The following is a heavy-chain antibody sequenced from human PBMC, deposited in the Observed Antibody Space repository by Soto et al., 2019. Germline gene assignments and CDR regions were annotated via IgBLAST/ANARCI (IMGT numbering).Heavy chain of an antibody. V-gene: IGHV3-33*01. CDR2: IWYDGSNK. Sequence: GGSLRLSCAASGFTFSSYGMHWVRQAPGKGLEWVAVIWYDGSNKYYADSVKGRFTISRDNSKNTLYLQMNSLRAEDTAVYYCARDRGYDILTGSNWFDPWGQGTLVTVSS. CDR1: GFTFSSYG. J-gene: IGHJ5*02. D-gene: IGHD3-9*01. CDR3: ARDRGYDILTGSNWFDP.